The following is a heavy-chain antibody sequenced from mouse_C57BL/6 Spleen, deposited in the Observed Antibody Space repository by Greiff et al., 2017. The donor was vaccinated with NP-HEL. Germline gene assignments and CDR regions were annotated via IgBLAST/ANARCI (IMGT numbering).Heavy chain of an antibody. CDR2: INPGSGGT. CDR3: AREGSGTLLYFDY. D-gene: IGHD1-1*01. J-gene: IGHJ2*01. CDR1: GYAFTNYL. V-gene: IGHV1-54*01. Sequence: VQLQQSGAELVRPGTSVKVSCKASGYAFTNYLIEWVKQRPGQGLEWIGVINPGSGGTNYNEKFKGKATLTADKSSSTAYMQLSSLTSEDSAVYFCAREGSGTLLYFDYWGQGTTLTVSS.